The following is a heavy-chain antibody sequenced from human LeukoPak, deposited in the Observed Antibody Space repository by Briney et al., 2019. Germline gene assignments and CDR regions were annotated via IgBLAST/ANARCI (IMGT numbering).Heavy chain of an antibody. D-gene: IGHD6-19*01. V-gene: IGHV3-21*04. CDR1: GFTLSSYS. CDR2: ISNSRSYI. Sequence: PGGSLRLSCAASGFTLSSYSMNWVRQAPGKGLEWVAYISNSRSYITYSDSVKGRFTISRDNAKNSVYLQINSLRAEDTAVYYCARDGVVDSSGWYVDYWGQGTLVTVSS. CDR3: ARDGVVDSSGWYVDY. J-gene: IGHJ4*02.